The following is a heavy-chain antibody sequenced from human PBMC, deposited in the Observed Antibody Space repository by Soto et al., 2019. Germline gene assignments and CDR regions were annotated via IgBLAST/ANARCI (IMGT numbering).Heavy chain of an antibody. V-gene: IGHV1-46*01. CDR2: INPSGGST. J-gene: IGHJ5*02. CDR3: ARDYGLRFLEWAQASNWFDP. D-gene: IGHD3-3*01. Sequence: ASVKVSCKASGYTFTSYYMHWVRQAPGQGLEWMGIINPSGGSTSYAQKFQGRVTMTRDTSTSTVYMELSSLRSEDTAVYYCARDYGLRFLEWAQASNWFDPRGQGTLVTVSS. CDR1: GYTFTSYY.